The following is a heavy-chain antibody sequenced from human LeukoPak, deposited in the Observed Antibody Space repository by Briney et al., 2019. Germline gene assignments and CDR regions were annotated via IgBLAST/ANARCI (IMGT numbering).Heavy chain of an antibody. CDR1: GFTVSSNY. J-gene: IGHJ6*02. CDR3: ARTARDDFWSGYYYYYYYGMDV. V-gene: IGHV3-66*01. D-gene: IGHD3-3*01. CDR2: IYSGGST. Sequence: GGSLRLSCAASGFTVSSNYMSWVRQAPGKGLEWVSVIYSGGSTYYADSVKGRFTISRDNSKNTLYLQMNSLRAEDTAVCYCARTARDDFWSGYYYYYYYGMDVWGQGTTVTVSS.